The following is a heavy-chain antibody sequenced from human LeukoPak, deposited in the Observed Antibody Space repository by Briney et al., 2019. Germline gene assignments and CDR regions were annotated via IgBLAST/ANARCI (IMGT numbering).Heavy chain of an antibody. J-gene: IGHJ4*02. CDR3: ARRNGDYAVDY. CDR1: GYTFTNYW. CDR2: IYPGDSDT. Sequence: GESLKISCKGSGYTFTNYWIGWVRQMPGEGLEWMGIIYPGDSDTRYSPSFQGQVTISADKSISTAYLQWSSLKASDSAVYYCARRNGDYAVDYRGQGTLVTVSS. D-gene: IGHD4-17*01. V-gene: IGHV5-51*01.